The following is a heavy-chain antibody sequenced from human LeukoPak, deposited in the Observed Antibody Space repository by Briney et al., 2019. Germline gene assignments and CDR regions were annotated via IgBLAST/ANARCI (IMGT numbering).Heavy chain of an antibody. D-gene: IGHD3-10*01. CDR1: GFTFSSYS. V-gene: IGHV3-21*01. CDR3: ARDMVRGVQKWFDR. CDR2: ISSSSSYI. J-gene: IGHJ5*02. Sequence: KAGGSLRLSCAASGFTFSSYSMNWVRQAPGKGLEWVSSISSSSSYIYYADSVKRRFTISIDNANNSLYLQMNSLRAEDTAVYYSARDMVRGVQKWFDRWGQGTLVTVSS.